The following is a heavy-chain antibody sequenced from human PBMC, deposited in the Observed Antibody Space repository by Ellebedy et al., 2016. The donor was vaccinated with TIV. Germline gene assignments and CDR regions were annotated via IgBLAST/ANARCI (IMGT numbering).Heavy chain of an antibody. D-gene: IGHD2-15*01. V-gene: IGHV3-23*01. J-gene: IGHJ4*02. CDR2: ISASGDST. Sequence: GESLKISCSASGFTFNIYAMSWVRQAPGKGLEWVSLISASGDSTYYADSVKGRFTISRDNSKNTLYLQVNSLRAEDTAVYYCAADRYCSGGNCYWVDYWGQGTLVTVSS. CDR1: GFTFNIYA. CDR3: AADRYCSGGNCYWVDY.